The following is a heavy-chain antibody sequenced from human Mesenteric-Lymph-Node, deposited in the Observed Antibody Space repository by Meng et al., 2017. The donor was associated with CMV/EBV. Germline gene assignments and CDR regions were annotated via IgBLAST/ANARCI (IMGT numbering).Heavy chain of an antibody. CDR3: TRDDADIVVVPAATRSEYGMDV. CDR1: GFTFGDYA. D-gene: IGHD2-2*01. J-gene: IGHJ6*02. Sequence: GGSLRLSCTASGFTFGDYAMSWVRQAPGEGLAWVGFIRSKAYGGTTEYAASVKGRFTISRDDSKSIAYLQMNSLKTEDTAVYYCTRDDADIVVVPAATRSEYGMDVWGQGTTVTVSS. CDR2: IRSKAYGGTT. V-gene: IGHV3-49*04.